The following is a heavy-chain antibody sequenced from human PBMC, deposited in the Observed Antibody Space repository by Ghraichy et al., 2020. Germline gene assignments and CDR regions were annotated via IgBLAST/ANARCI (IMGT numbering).Heavy chain of an antibody. CDR3: ARDRYYDSIGRYYYYYYRMDV. J-gene: IGHJ6*02. CDR1: GVSVSYNY. Sequence: GGSLRLSCAASGVSVSYNYMSWVRQAPGKGLEWVSLIYADNSSYYADSMKGRVTISRDNSKNTVYLQMNSLRAEDTAVYYCARDRYYDSIGRYYYYYYRMDVWGQGTTVTVSS. CDR2: IYADNSS. V-gene: IGHV3-66*01. D-gene: IGHD3-22*01.